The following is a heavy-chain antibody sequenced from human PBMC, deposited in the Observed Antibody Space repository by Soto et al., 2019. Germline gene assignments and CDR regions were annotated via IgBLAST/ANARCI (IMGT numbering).Heavy chain of an antibody. CDR1: EIGFSSYT. Sequence: GGSLRLSCAATEIGFSSYTMHWVRQAPGKGLEWVSSISSISNFIYYADSVKGRFTISRDNDKSSLYLQMDSLRVEDTAVYYCAREGARSSGCCEYWGQGTLVTVSS. CDR2: ISSISNFI. CDR3: AREGARSSGCCEY. D-gene: IGHD6-19*01. J-gene: IGHJ4*02. V-gene: IGHV3-21*06.